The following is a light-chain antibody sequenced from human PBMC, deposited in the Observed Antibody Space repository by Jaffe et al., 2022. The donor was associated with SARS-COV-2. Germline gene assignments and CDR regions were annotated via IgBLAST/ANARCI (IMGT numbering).Light chain of an antibody. V-gene: IGKV3-11*01. CDR3: QQRSKREWT. CDR2: DAS. CDR1: QSVSSY. Sequence: EIVLTQSPATLSLSPGERATLSCRASQSVSSYLAWYQQKPGQAPRLLIYDASNRATGIPARFSGSGSGTDFTLTISSLEPEDFAVYYCQQRSKREWTFGQGTKVEIK. J-gene: IGKJ1*01.